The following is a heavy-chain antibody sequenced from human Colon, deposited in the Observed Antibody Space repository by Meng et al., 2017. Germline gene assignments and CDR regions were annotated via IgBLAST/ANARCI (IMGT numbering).Heavy chain of an antibody. Sequence: QLQLQESGSGLVKPSQTLSLTCAVSGGSTRSGGYSWSRIRQPPGKGLEWIGYIYHSGSTYYKPSLKSRVTISVDTSKNQFSLKLSSVTAADTAVYYCARGSAMGLNWFDPWGQGTLVTVSS. CDR3: ARGSAMGLNWFDP. CDR1: GGSTRSGGYS. J-gene: IGHJ5*02. D-gene: IGHD5-18*01. V-gene: IGHV4-30-2*05. CDR2: IYHSGST.